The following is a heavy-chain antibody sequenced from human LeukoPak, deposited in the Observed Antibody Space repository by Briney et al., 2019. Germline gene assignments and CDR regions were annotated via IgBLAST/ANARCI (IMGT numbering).Heavy chain of an antibody. CDR2: IIPIFGTA. CDR1: GGTFSSYA. CDR3: AREETHHVYYGMGV. Sequence: GASVKVSCKASGGTFSSYAISWVRQAPGQGLEWMGGIIPIFGTANYAQKFQGRVTITADESTSTAYMELSSLRSEDTAVYYCAREETHHVYYGMGVWGQGTMVTVSS. D-gene: IGHD1-14*01. V-gene: IGHV1-69*13. J-gene: IGHJ6*02.